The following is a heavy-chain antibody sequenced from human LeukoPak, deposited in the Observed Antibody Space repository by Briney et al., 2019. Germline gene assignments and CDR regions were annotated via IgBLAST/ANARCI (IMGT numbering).Heavy chain of an antibody. Sequence: ASVKVSCKASGYTFTSYDINWVRQATGQGLEWMGWMNPNSGNTGYAQKFQGRVTITRNTSISTAYMELSSLRSEDTAVYYCASPDSGSYYLGAFDIWGQGTMVTVSS. CDR1: GYTFTSYD. J-gene: IGHJ3*02. D-gene: IGHD1-26*01. V-gene: IGHV1-8*03. CDR3: ASPDSGSYYLGAFDI. CDR2: MNPNSGNT.